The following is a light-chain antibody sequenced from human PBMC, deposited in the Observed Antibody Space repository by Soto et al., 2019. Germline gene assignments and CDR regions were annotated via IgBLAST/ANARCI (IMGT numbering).Light chain of an antibody. V-gene: IGKV1-5*03. Sequence: DIQMTQSPSTLSASVGDRVTITCRASQSISSWLAWYQQKPGKAPKLLIYKASSLESGIPSRLSGSGSGTEFTLAISILQPDDFATYYCQHYNSYSITCGQGTRIEIK. CDR2: KAS. J-gene: IGKJ5*01. CDR3: QHYNSYSIT. CDR1: QSISSW.